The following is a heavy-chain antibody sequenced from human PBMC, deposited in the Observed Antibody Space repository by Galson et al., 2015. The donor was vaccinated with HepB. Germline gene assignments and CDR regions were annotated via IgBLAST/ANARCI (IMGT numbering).Heavy chain of an antibody. V-gene: IGHV1-58*01. CDR3: AADSGGSYLFDYYYYGMDV. Sequence: SVKVSCKASGFTFTSSAVQWVRQARGQRLEWIGWIVVGSGNTNYAQKFQERVTTTRDMSTSTAYMELSSLRSEDTAVYYCAADSGGSYLFDYYYYGMDVWGQGTTVTVSS. CDR2: IVVGSGNT. CDR1: GFTFTSSA. J-gene: IGHJ6*02. D-gene: IGHD1-26*01.